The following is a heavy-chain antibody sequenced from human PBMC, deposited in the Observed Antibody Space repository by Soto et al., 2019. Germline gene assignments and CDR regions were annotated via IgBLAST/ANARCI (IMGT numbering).Heavy chain of an antibody. D-gene: IGHD3-22*01. Sequence: QVQLQQWGAGLLKPSETLSLTCAVYGGSFSGYYWSWIRQPPGKGLEWIGEINHSGSTNYNPSLQSRVTISVDTSKNQCSLKLSSVPAEATAVYYCAREYGLVVAYAGFDPWGQGTLVSVSS. V-gene: IGHV4-34*01. CDR2: INHSGST. J-gene: IGHJ5*02. CDR1: GGSFSGYY. CDR3: AREYGLVVAYAGFDP.